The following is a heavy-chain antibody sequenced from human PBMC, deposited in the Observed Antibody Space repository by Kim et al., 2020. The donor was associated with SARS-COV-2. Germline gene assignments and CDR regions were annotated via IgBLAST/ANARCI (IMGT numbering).Heavy chain of an antibody. CDR1: GGSISSSSYY. CDR3: ARVPSTHMIVPGGLDY. V-gene: IGHV4-39*07. D-gene: IGHD3-22*01. J-gene: IGHJ4*02. CDR2: IYYSGST. Sequence: SETLSLTCTVSGGSISSSSYYWGWIRQPPGKGLEWIGSIYYSGSTYYNPSLKSRVTISVDTSKNQFSLKLSSVTAADTAVYYCARVPSTHMIVPGGLDYWGQGTLVTVSS.